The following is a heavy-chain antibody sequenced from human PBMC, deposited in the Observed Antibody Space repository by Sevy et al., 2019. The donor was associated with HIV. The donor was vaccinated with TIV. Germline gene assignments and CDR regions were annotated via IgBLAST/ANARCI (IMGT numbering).Heavy chain of an antibody. D-gene: IGHD3-10*01. Sequence: SETLSLTCTVSDYSISSGYYWGWIRQPPGKGLGWIGSIYHSGSTYYNPSLKSRVTISVDTSKNQFSLKLSSVTAADTAVYYCARINYYGSGSYLPPDYWGQGTLVTVSS. J-gene: IGHJ4*02. CDR2: IYHSGST. V-gene: IGHV4-38-2*02. CDR3: ARINYYGSGSYLPPDY. CDR1: DYSISSGYY.